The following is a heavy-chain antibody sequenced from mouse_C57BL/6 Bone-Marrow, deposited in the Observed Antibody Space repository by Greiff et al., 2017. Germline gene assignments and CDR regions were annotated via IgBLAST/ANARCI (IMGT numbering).Heavy chain of an antibody. CDR2: IDPSDSDT. V-gene: IGHV1-69*01. D-gene: IGHD2-2*01. CDR1: GYTFTSYW. J-gene: IGHJ1*03. CDR3: AREGVTTNYGYFDF. Sequence: QVQLQQPGAELVMPGASVKLSCKASGYTFTSYWMHWVKQRPGQGLEWIGEIDPSDSDTNYNQKFKGKSTLTVDKSSSAAYMQLSSLTSEDCAVYYFAREGVTTNYGYFDFWGTGTTVTVSS.